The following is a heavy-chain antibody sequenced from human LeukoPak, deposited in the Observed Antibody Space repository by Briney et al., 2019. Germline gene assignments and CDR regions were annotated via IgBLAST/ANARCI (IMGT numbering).Heavy chain of an antibody. D-gene: IGHD5-18*01. CDR3: ARVVGYSYGAPFDP. CDR1: GGSISSYY. Sequence: SETLSLTCTVSGGSISSYYWSWIRQPPGKGLEWIGHIYYSGSTNYDPSLKSRVTISVDTSKNQFSLRLSSVTAADTAVYYCARVVGYSYGAPFDPWGQGTLVTVSS. J-gene: IGHJ5*02. CDR2: IYYSGST. V-gene: IGHV4-59*01.